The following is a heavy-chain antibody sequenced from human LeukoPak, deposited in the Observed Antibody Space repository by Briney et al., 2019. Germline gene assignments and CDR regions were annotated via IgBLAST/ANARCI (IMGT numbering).Heavy chain of an antibody. J-gene: IGHJ3*02. V-gene: IGHV3-21*01. CDR1: GFTFSSYS. Sequence: PGGSLRLSCAVSGFTFSSYSMNWVRQAPGKGLEWVSSISSSSSYIYYADSVKGRFTISRDNAKNSLYLQMNSLRAEDTAVYYCARDGNDAFDIWGQGTMVTVSS. CDR2: ISSSSSYI. D-gene: IGHD1-14*01. CDR3: ARDGNDAFDI.